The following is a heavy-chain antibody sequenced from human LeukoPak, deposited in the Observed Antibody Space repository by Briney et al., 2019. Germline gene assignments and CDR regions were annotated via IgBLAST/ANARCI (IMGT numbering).Heavy chain of an antibody. CDR2: ISWNSGSI. V-gene: IGHV3-9*01. J-gene: IGHJ4*02. D-gene: IGHD6-19*01. CDR1: GFTFDDYA. Sequence: GGSLRLSCAASGFTFDDYAMHWVRQAPGKGLEWVSGISWNSGSIGYADSVKGRFTISRDISKNTLYLQMNSLRAEDTAVYYCVRDLHPSGWSDFDYWGQGTLVTVSS. CDR3: VRDLHPSGWSDFDY.